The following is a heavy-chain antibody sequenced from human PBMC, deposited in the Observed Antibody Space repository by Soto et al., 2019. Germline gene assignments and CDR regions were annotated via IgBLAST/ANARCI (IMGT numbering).Heavy chain of an antibody. CDR3: ARDFAYFDS. D-gene: IGHD3-3*01. CDR1: GGSVSSTSYY. Sequence: PSETLSLTCTVPGGSVSSTSYYWSWIRQPPGKGLEWIGYIYNSGSTSYNPSLKSRVSISMDTSKNQFSLNLDSVTAADTAVYFCARDFAYFDSWGQGTLVTVSS. CDR2: IYNSGST. V-gene: IGHV4-61*01. J-gene: IGHJ4*02.